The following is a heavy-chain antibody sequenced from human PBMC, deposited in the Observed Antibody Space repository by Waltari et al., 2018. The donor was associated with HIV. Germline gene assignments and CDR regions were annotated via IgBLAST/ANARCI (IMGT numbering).Heavy chain of an antibody. J-gene: IGHJ6*02. D-gene: IGHD3-9*01. Sequence: QVQLVESGGGVVQPGRSLRLSCAASGFTFRSYGMHWVRQASGKGLGWLAVISYDGSNKYYADSVKGRFTISRDNSKNTLYLQMNSLRAEDTAVYYCAKDTDLTGFFYYYYGLDVWGQGTTVTVSS. V-gene: IGHV3-30*18. CDR1: GFTFRSYG. CDR2: ISYDGSNK. CDR3: AKDTDLTGFFYYYYGLDV.